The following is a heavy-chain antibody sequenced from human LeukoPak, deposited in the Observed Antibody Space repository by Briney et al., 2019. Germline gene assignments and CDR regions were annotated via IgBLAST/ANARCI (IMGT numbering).Heavy chain of an antibody. D-gene: IGHD2-15*01. CDR3: ARDGVLLPYYYYHMDV. CDR2: ISSSGSTI. CDR1: GFTFSSYE. J-gene: IGHJ6*03. Sequence: GGSLRLSCAASGFTFSSYEMNWVRQAPGKGLEWVSYISSSGSTIYYADSVKGRFTISRDNAKNSLYLQMNSLRAEDTAVYYCARDGVLLPYYYYHMDVWGKGTTVTISS. V-gene: IGHV3-48*03.